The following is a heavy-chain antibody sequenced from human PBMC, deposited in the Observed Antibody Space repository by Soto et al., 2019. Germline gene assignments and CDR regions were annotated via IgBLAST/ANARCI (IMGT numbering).Heavy chain of an antibody. D-gene: IGHD6-19*01. CDR3: AKAATNGGWFNPFDS. V-gene: IGHV3-23*01. J-gene: IGHJ4*02. CDR2: LSGSGTST. Sequence: WWSLRLSCSASVFSFVNYAMNWLRQAPGKGLEWVSGLSGSGTSTYYADSVKGRFTISRDNSRDTLFLQMNSLTADDTAVYYCAKAATNGGWFNPFDSWGQGALVTVSS. CDR1: VFSFVNYA.